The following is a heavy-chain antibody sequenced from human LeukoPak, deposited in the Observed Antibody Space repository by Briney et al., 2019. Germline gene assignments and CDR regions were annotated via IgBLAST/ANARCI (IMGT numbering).Heavy chain of an antibody. CDR1: GGSIGTHY. J-gene: IGHJ4*02. D-gene: IGHD5-24*01. CDR3: AREVEMATQFDY. CDR2: ISTTGST. V-gene: IGHV4-4*07. Sequence: SETLSLTCTVSGGSIGTHYWSWIRQPAGKGLEWIGRISTTGSTNQNPSLQSRVTMSVDASKNHFSLKVSSVTAADTAVYYCAREVEMATQFDYWGQGTLVTVSS.